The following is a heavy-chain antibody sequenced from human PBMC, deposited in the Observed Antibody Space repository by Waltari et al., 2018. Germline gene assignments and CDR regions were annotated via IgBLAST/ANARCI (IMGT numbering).Heavy chain of an antibody. CDR2: IIPIFGTA. CDR1: GGTFSSYA. CDR3: ARDKWPYYYDSSGYYYVLDY. Sequence: QVQLVQSGAEVKKPGSSVKVSCKASGGTFSSYAISWVRQDPGQGLEWMGGIIPIFGTANYAQKFQGRVTITADESTSTAYMELSSLRSEDTAVYYCARDKWPYYYDSSGYYYVLDYWGQGTLVTVSS. V-gene: IGHV1-69*01. J-gene: IGHJ4*02. D-gene: IGHD3-22*01.